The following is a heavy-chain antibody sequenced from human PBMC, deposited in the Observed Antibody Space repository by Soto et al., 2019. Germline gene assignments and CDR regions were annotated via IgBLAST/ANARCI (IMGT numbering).Heavy chain of an antibody. CDR2: IYSNGDT. Sequence: EVQLVETGGGLIQPGRSLRLSCAASGFSVDSNYMTWVRQSPGKGLEWVSLIYSNGDTDYADSVKGRFSISRDNFKNTLYLQMNNLSAEDTAVYHCARKSDSSPVPEADGVWGRGTLVTVSS. D-gene: IGHD2-8*01. J-gene: IGHJ4*02. CDR3: ARKSDSSPVPEADGV. CDR1: GFSVDSNY. V-gene: IGHV3-53*02.